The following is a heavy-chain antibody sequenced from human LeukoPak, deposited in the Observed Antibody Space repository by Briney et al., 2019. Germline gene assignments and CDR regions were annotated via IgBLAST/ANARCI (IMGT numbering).Heavy chain of an antibody. CDR2: MYYSVST. CDR3: ARAGANWGYYFDY. D-gene: IGHD7-27*01. J-gene: IGHJ4*02. CDR1: GGSICSYY. Sequence: SETLSVTCADPGGSICSYYWSLIRHPPGNGLSSIGYMYYSVSTNYNPSLKSRVTISVDTSKNQFSLKLSSVTAADTAVYYCARAGANWGYYFDYWGQGTLVTVSS. V-gene: IGHV4-59*01.